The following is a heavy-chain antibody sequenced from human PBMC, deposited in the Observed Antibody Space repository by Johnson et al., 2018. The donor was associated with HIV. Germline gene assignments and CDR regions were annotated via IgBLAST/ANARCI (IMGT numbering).Heavy chain of an antibody. CDR3: CYGSGTYDGTAFDI. CDR1: GFTFSSYA. J-gene: IGHJ3*02. CDR2: ISYDGSNK. Sequence: HVQLVESGGGVVQPGRSLRLSCAASGFTFSSYAVHWVRQAPGQGLEWVAVISYDGSNKYYADSVKGRFTISRDNSKNTLHLQMNSLIPEDTAVYYCCYGSGTYDGTAFDIWGQGTVVIVSS. D-gene: IGHD3-10*01. V-gene: IGHV3-30-3*01.